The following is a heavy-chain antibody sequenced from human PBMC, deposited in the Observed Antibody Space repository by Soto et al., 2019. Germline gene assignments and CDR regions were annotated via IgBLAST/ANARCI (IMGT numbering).Heavy chain of an antibody. J-gene: IGHJ6*02. CDR2: INAGNGNT. Sequence: QVQLVQSGAEVKKPGASVKVSCKASGYTFTSYAMHWVRQGPGQRLEWMGWINAGNGNTKYSQKFQGRVTITRDTSASTAYMELSSLRSEDTAVYYCARGNLGIAVAGTHYYYGMDVWGQGTTVTVSS. D-gene: IGHD6-19*01. CDR1: GYTFTSYA. CDR3: ARGNLGIAVAGTHYYYGMDV. V-gene: IGHV1-3*01.